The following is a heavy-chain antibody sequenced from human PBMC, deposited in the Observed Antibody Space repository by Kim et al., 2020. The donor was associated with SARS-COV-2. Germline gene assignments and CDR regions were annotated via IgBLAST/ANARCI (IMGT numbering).Heavy chain of an antibody. CDR1: GFTFSSYA. CDR2: ISGSGGST. D-gene: IGHD3-9*01. V-gene: IGHV3-23*01. J-gene: IGHJ6*02. Sequence: GGSLRLSCAASGFTFSSYAMSWVRQAPGKGLEWVSAISGSGGSTYYADSVKGRFTISRDNSKNTLYLQMNSLRAEDTAVYYCAKDPYDILTGYSYYYYGMDVWDQGTTVTVSS. CDR3: AKDPYDILTGYSYYYYGMDV.